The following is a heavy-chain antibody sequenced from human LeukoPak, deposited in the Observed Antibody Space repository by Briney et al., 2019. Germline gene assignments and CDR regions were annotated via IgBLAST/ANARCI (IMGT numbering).Heavy chain of an antibody. CDR2: ISSSSSYI. J-gene: IGHJ4*02. CDR1: GFTFSNYA. V-gene: IGHV3-21*01. D-gene: IGHD4-17*01. CDR3: ARALNDYGDYVFDY. Sequence: PGGSLRLSCTASGFTFSNYAMHWVRQAPGKGLEWVSSISSSSSYIYYADSVKGRFTISRDNAENSLYLQMNSLRAEDTAVYYCARALNDYGDYVFDYWGQGTLVTVSS.